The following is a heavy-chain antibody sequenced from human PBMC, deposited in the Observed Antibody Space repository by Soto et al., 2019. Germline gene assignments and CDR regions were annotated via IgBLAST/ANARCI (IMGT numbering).Heavy chain of an antibody. CDR1: GFTFSVLD. Sequence: VGSLGLSCEASGFTFSVLDMHGVRKPTGKGLEWVSTIGTAGDTYYAVSVKGRFTISRDNAKNSLSLQMNSLRAGDTAVYFCARGQEVGAHFFDSWGQGTQVTVSS. D-gene: IGHD2-15*01. V-gene: IGHV3-13*01. CDR3: ARGQEVGAHFFDS. J-gene: IGHJ4*02. CDR2: IGTAGDT.